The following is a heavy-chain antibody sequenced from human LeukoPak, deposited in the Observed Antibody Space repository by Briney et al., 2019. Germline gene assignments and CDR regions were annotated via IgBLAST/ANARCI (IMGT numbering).Heavy chain of an antibody. V-gene: IGHV1-69*13. CDR2: IIPIFGTA. Sequence: ASVKVSCKASGGTFSSYAISWVRQAPGQGLEWMGGIIPIFGTANYAQKFQGRVTITADESTSTAYMELSSLRSEDTAVYYCARVAAEVVGVPGAIGFGWLRRDYYYMDVWGKGTTVTVSS. J-gene: IGHJ6*03. CDR1: GGTFSSYA. CDR3: ARVAAEVVGVPGAIGFGWLRRDYYYMDV. D-gene: IGHD2-2*02.